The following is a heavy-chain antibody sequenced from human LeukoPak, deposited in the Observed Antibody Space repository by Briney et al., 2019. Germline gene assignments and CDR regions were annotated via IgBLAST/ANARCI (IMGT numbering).Heavy chain of an antibody. CDR3: ARVLWRSCYDY. CDR1: GFTFSSYP. CDR2: ISSSSSSI. D-gene: IGHD2-15*01. J-gene: IGHJ4*02. V-gene: IGHV3-48*04. Sequence: GGSLRLSCAASGFTFSSYPMNWVRQAPGKGLEWVSYISSSSSSIYYADSVKGRFTISRDNAKNSLYLQMNSLRAEDTAVYYCARVLWRSCYDYWGQGTLVTVSS.